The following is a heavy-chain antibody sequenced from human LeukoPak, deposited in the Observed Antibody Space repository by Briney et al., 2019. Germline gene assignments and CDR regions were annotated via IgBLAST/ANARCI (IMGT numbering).Heavy chain of an antibody. CDR2: LSSSSYI. J-gene: IGHJ4*02. Sequence: GGSLRLSCAGFGFTLSTYSMNWVRQAPGKGLEWVASLSSSSYIYYADSVKGRFTISGDSAKNSLYLEMNSLRAEDTAIYYCARDRLNSGWLTDYWGQGTLVTVSS. CDR1: GFTLSTYS. D-gene: IGHD6-19*01. V-gene: IGHV3-21*01. CDR3: ARDRLNSGWLTDY.